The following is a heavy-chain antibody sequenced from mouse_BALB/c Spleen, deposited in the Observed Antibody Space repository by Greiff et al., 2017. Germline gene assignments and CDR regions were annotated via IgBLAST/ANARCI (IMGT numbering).Heavy chain of an antibody. Sequence: QGQLQQPGAELVKPGPSVKLSCKASGYNFTSYWINWVKLRPGQGLEWIGDIYPGSGSTNYNEKFKSKATLTVDTSSSTAYMQLSSLASEDSALYYCARGPTATFAYWGQGTLVTVSA. J-gene: IGHJ3*01. D-gene: IGHD1-2*01. CDR3: ARGPTATFAY. CDR1: GYNFTSYW. V-gene: IGHV1-55*01. CDR2: IYPGSGST.